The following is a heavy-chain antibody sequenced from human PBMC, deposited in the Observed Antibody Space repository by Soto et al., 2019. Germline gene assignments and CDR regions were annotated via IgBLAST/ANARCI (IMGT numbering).Heavy chain of an antibody. CDR3: ARDLGTYFDY. D-gene: IGHD1-26*01. CDR1: GDSVSSNSAG. V-gene: IGHV6-1*01. J-gene: IGHJ4*02. CDR2: TYYRSKWYN. Sequence: SPTLSLTCAISGDSVSSNSAGWNWIRQSPSRGLEWLGRTYYRSKWYNDYAVSVKSRVTINPDTSKNQFSLQLNSVTPEDTAVYFCARDLGTYFDYWGQGTLVTVSS.